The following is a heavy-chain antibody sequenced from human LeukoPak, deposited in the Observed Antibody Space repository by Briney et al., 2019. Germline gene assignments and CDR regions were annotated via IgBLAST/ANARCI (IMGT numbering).Heavy chain of an antibody. V-gene: IGHV3-30-3*01. Sequence: PGGSLRLSCAASGFTFSSYTKHWVRQAPGKGLEWVAVISYDGSNKYYADSVKGRFTISRDNSKNTLYLQMNSLRAEDTAVYYCAKETGRWELEWGQGTLVTVSS. J-gene: IGHJ4*02. D-gene: IGHD1-26*01. CDR2: ISYDGSNK. CDR1: GFTFSSYT. CDR3: AKETGRWELE.